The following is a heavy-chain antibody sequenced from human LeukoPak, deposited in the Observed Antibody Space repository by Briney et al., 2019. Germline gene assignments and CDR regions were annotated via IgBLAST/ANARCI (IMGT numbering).Heavy chain of an antibody. V-gene: IGHV4-30-4*01. D-gene: IGHD3-16*02. CDR3: ARHGPLRLGELSPYDAFDI. CDR1: GGSISSGDYY. Sequence: PSETLSLTCTVSGGSISSGDYYWSWIRQPPGKGLEWIGYIYYSGSTYYNPSLESRVTMSIDTSKNQFSLKLSSVTAADTAVYYCARHGPLRLGELSPYDAFDIWGQGTMVTVSS. CDR2: IYYSGST. J-gene: IGHJ3*02.